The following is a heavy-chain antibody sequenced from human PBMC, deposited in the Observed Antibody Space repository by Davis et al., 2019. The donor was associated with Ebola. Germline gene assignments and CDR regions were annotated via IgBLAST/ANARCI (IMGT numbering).Heavy chain of an antibody. D-gene: IGHD6-13*01. CDR1: GFIFSSYA. V-gene: IGHV3-23*01. J-gene: IGHJ6*02. CDR3: ARALSSSEGVWYYYYYGMDV. Sequence: GESLKISCAASGFIFSSYAMSWVRQAPGRGLAWVSTISDSGGSTFYADSVKGRFTISRDNAKNSLYLQMNSLRAEDTAVYYCARALSSSEGVWYYYYYGMDVWGQGTTVTVSS. CDR2: ISDSGGST.